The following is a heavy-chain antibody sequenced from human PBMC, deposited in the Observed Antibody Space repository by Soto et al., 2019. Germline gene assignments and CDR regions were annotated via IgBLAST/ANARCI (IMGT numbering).Heavy chain of an antibody. V-gene: IGHV1-69*01. CDR2: IIPISGTA. Sequence: QVQLVQSGAEVQKPGSSVKVSCKASGGTFSSYAISWVRQAPGQGLEWMGGIIPISGTANYAQKFQGRVTITAAESTRTAYMELSSLRSEDTAVYYCARSQGSSTSLEIYYYYYYGMDVWGQGTTVTVSS. CDR3: ARSQGSSTSLEIYYYYYYGMDV. CDR1: GGTFSSYA. D-gene: IGHD2-2*01. J-gene: IGHJ6*02.